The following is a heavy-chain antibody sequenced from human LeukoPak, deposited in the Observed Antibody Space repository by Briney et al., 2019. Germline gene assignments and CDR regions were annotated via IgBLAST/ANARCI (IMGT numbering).Heavy chain of an antibody. V-gene: IGHV3-74*01. CDR2: ISDGGSTT. Sequence: QPGGSLRLSCAASGFTFSSHWMHWVRQAPGKGLVWVSRISDGGSTTTYADSVKGRFTISRDNAKNTLYLQMNGLRAEDTAVYYCSRSAYYDGSGNYYDYWGQGTLVTVSS. J-gene: IGHJ4*02. D-gene: IGHD3-22*01. CDR3: SRSAYYDGSGNYYDY. CDR1: GFTFSSHW.